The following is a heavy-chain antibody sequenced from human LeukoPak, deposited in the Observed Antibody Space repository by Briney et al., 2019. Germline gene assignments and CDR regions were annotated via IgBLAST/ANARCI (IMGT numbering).Heavy chain of an antibody. Sequence: GGSLRLSCAASGFTFSDSYMSWIRQAPGKGLEWVSYISTSGRTIYYADSVKGRSTISSDNAKNSLYLQMNSLRAEDTAVYYCASSSEGEFDYWGQGTLVTVSS. CDR2: ISTSGRTI. CDR1: GFTFSDSY. CDR3: ASSSEGEFDY. J-gene: IGHJ4*02. D-gene: IGHD3-10*01. V-gene: IGHV3-11*01.